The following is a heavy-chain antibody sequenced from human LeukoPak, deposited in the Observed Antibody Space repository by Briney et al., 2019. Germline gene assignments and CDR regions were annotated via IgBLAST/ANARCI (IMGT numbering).Heavy chain of an antibody. CDR2: IKYDGSGK. CDR1: GFTLSSYW. Sequence: GGSLRLSCAASGFTLSSYWMSWVRQAPGKGLEWVANIKYDGSGKYYADSVKGRFPISRDDAKNSLYLEMNRLRVEDTAVYYCARDLFSGSYQEDFWGQGTLVTVPS. D-gene: IGHD1-26*01. CDR3: ARDLFSGSYQEDF. V-gene: IGHV3-7*01. J-gene: IGHJ4*02.